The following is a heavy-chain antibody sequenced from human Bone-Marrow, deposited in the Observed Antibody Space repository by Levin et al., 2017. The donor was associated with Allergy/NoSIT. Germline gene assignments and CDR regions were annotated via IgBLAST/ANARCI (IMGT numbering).Heavy chain of an antibody. CDR1: GYTFTSYD. Sequence: GGSLRLSCKASGYTFTSYDMNWVRQAPGQGLEWMGWINTNTGNPTYAQGFTGRFAFSLDTSVSTAYLQISSLKAEDTAVYYCASVVAATHDAFDIWGQGTLVTVSS. V-gene: IGHV7-4-1*02. CDR3: ASVVAATHDAFDI. J-gene: IGHJ3*02. CDR2: INTNTGNP. D-gene: IGHD2-15*01.